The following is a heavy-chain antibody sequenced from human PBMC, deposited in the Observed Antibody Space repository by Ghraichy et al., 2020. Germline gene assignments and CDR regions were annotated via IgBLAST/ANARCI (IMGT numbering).Heavy chain of an antibody. Sequence: GGSLRLSCAASGFTFSSYAMSWVRQAPGKGLEWVSAISGSGGSTYYADSVKGRFTISRDNSKNTLYLQMNSLRAEDTAVYYCAKDPPRHYYDSSGYFDAFDIWGQGTMVTVSS. CDR3: AKDPPRHYYDSSGYFDAFDI. CDR2: ISGSGGST. CDR1: GFTFSSYA. D-gene: IGHD3-22*01. V-gene: IGHV3-23*01. J-gene: IGHJ3*02.